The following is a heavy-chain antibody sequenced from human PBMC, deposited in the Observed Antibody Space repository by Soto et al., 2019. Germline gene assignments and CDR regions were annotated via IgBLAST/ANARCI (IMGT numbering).Heavy chain of an antibody. D-gene: IGHD2-15*01. CDR2: IWYDGSNK. V-gene: IGHV3-33*01. Sequence: GGSLRLSCAASGFTFSSYGMHWVRQAPGKGLEWVAVIWYDGSNKYYADSVKGRFTISRDNSKNTLYLQMNSLRAEDTAVYYCARDDFEFGGNRHFDYWGQGTLVTVSS. CDR1: GFTFSSYG. J-gene: IGHJ4*02. CDR3: ARDDFEFGGNRHFDY.